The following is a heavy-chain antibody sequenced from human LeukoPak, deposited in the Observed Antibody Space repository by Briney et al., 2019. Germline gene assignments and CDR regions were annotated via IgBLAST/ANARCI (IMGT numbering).Heavy chain of an antibody. V-gene: IGHV4-61*02. CDR2: IYTSGST. J-gene: IGHJ4*02. CDR3: ARELTIFGVVRSFDY. Sequence: SETLSLTCTVSGGSISSGSYYWSWIRQPAGKGLEWIGRIYTSGSTNYNPSLKSRVTISVDTSKNQFSLKLSSVTAADTAVYYCARELTIFGVVRSFDYWGQGTLVTASS. CDR1: GGSISSGSYY. D-gene: IGHD3-3*01.